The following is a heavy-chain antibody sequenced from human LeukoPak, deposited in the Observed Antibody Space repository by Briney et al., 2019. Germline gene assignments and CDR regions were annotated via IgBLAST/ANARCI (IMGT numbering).Heavy chain of an antibody. CDR1: GFTFSIYA. CDR3: VRWSGLTDY. V-gene: IGHV3-48*01. J-gene: IGHJ4*02. D-gene: IGHD3-3*01. Sequence: GGSLRLSCAASGFTFSIYAMNWIRRAPGKGLEWVSYIHGSSTFISYADPVKGRFTISRDNAKNSLYLQMNSLRVEDTAVYYCVRWSGLTDYWGQGILVTVSS. CDR2: IHGSSTFI.